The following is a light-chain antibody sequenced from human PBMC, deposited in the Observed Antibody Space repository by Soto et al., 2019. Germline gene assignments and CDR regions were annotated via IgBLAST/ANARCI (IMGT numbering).Light chain of an antibody. Sequence: EVVLSQCPGTLSLSPGERATLSCRASQSISSSYLAWYQQKPGQAPRLLVYGASSRATGIPDRFSGSGSGTDFTLTISRLEPEDFALYYCQQYSSTFWTFGQGTKVDIK. J-gene: IGKJ1*01. CDR1: QSISSSY. CDR2: GAS. V-gene: IGKV3-20*01. CDR3: QQYSSTFWT.